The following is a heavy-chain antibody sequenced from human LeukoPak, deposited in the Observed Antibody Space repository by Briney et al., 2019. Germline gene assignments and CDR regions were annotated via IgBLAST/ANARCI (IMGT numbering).Heavy chain of an antibody. CDR3: AKDWGLGVVSDPPSWFDP. D-gene: IGHD2-2*01. CDR1: GFTVSSNY. CDR2: IYSGGST. V-gene: IGHV3-53*05. Sequence: PGGSLRLSCAASGFTVSSNYMSWVRQAPGKGLEWVSVIYSGGSTYYADSVKGRFTISRDNSKNTLYLQMNSLRAEDTALYYCAKDWGLGVVSDPPSWFDPWGQGTLVTVSS. J-gene: IGHJ5*02.